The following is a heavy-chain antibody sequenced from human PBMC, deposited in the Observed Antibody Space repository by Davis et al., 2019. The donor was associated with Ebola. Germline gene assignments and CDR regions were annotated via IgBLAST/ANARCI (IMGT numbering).Heavy chain of an antibody. CDR1: GFSLSSARMG. J-gene: IGHJ5*02. V-gene: IGHV4-61*01. Sequence: SETLSLTCTVSGFSLSSARMGVSWIRQPPGKGLEWIGYIYYSGSTNYNPSLKSRITISLDTSKNQFSLKLRSVTAADTAVYYCARIKPMIVVPPTNYFDPWGQGTLVTVSS. CDR2: IYYSGST. CDR3: ARIKPMIVVPPTNYFDP. D-gene: IGHD3-22*01.